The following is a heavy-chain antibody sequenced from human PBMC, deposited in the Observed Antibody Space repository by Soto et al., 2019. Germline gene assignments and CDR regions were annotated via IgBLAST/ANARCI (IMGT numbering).Heavy chain of an antibody. J-gene: IGHJ4*02. V-gene: IGHV3-30*18. CDR2: VSYDGRNK. CDR3: AKQGDYDWLFHY. D-gene: IGHD4-17*01. CDR1: GFTFSSYG. Sequence: GGSLRLSCSASGFTFSSYGMHWVRQAPGKGLEWVTVVSYDGRNKYYADSVKGRFTTSRDNSKNTLHLQLNSLRAEDTAVYYCAKQGDYDWLFHYWGQGTLVTVSS.